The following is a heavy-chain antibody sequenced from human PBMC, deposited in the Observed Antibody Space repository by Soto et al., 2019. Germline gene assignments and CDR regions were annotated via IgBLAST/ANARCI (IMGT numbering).Heavy chain of an antibody. J-gene: IGHJ4*02. CDR2: ISGSGGST. CDR1: GFTFSSYA. CDR3: AKQPWGSYRSPTDY. D-gene: IGHD3-16*02. V-gene: IGHV3-23*01. Sequence: EVQLLESGGGLVQPGGSLRLSCAASGFTFSSYAMSWVRQAPGKGLEWVSAISGSGGSTYYADSVKGRFTISRDNAKNTLYLQMNSLRAEDTAVYYCAKQPWGSYRSPTDYWGQGTLVTVSS.